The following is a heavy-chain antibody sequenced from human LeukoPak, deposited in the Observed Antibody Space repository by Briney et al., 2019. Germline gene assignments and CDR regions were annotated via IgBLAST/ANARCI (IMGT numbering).Heavy chain of an antibody. CDR1: GGPISSGSYH. J-gene: IGHJ3*02. Sequence: SQTLSLICTVSGGPISSGSYHWSWIRQPAGKGLEWIGRIYTSGSTNYNPSLKSRVPISLDTSKNQFSLKLSSVTAADTAVYYCASYKGKDAFDIWGQGTMVTVSS. CDR3: ASYKGKDAFDI. D-gene: IGHD3-10*01. CDR2: IYTSGST. V-gene: IGHV4-61*02.